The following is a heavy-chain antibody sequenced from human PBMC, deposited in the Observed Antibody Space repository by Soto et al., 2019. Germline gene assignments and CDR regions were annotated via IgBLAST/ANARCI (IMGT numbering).Heavy chain of an antibody. CDR3: ARVRRDPVAGTGVDY. D-gene: IGHD6-19*01. Sequence: QVQLQESGPGLVKPSQTLSLTCTVSGGSISSGGYYWSWIRQHPGKGLEWIGYIYYSVSTYYNPSLKSRVTISVDTSKNQFSRKLSSVTAADTAVYYCARVRRDPVAGTGVDYWGQGTLVTVSS. CDR1: GGSISSGGYY. J-gene: IGHJ4*02. V-gene: IGHV4-31*03. CDR2: IYYSVST.